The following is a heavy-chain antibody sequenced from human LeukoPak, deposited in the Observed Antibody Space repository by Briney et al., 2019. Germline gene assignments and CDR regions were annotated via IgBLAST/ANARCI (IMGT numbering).Heavy chain of an antibody. J-gene: IGHJ6*01. CDR2: IETDDRRI. Sequence: PGGSLRLSCAASGFTLSSHWMHWVRQAPGQGLVWVSRIETDDRRITYADSVKGRFTLFRDNAENTLYLQMNSLRVDDTGVYYCVSDTSVSRMLVWGTGTTVTVSS. CDR3: VSDTSVSRMLV. CDR1: GFTLSSHW. V-gene: IGHV3-74*01. D-gene: IGHD2-8*02.